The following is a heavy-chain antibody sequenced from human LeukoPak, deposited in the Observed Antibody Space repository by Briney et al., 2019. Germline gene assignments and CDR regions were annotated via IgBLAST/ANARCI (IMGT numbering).Heavy chain of an antibody. J-gene: IGHJ4*02. CDR3: STTYYYDSSEGY. V-gene: IGHV3-15*07. D-gene: IGHD3-22*01. CDR2: IKSKTDGGTT. Sequence: GGSLRLSCAASGFTFSSYSMNWVRQAPGKGLEWVGRIKSKTDGGTTDYAAPVKGRFTISRDDSKNTLYLQMNSLKTEDTAVYCCSTTYYYDSSEGYWGQGTLVTVSS. CDR1: GFTFSSYS.